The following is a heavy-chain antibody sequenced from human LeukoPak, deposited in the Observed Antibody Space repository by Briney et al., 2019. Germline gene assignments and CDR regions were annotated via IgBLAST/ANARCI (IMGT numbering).Heavy chain of an antibody. CDR3: VRVRVGATAGDCFDY. V-gene: IGHV1-2*06. J-gene: IGHJ4*02. CDR2: INPNSGGT. D-gene: IGHD1-26*01. CDR1: GYTFTGYY. Sequence: ASVKVSCKASGYTFTGYYMHWVRQAPGQGLEWMGRINPNSGGTNYAQKFQGRVTMTRDTSISTAYMELSRLRSDDTAVYYCVRVRVGATAGDCFDYWGQGTLVTVSS.